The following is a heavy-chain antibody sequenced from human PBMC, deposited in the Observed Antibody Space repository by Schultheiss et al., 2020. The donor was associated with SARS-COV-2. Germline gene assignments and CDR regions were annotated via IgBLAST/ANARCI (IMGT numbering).Heavy chain of an antibody. D-gene: IGHD1-26*01. CDR2: INPNSGGT. CDR3: ARDRKGVGATYYYYYGMDV. J-gene: IGHJ6*02. Sequence: ASVKVSCKASGGTFSSYAISWVRQAPGQGFEWMGWINPNSGGTNYAQKLQGRVTMTTDTSTSTAYMELRSLRSEDTAVYYCARDRKGVGATYYYYYGMDVWGQGATVTVSS. V-gene: IGHV1-18*01. CDR1: GGTFSSYA.